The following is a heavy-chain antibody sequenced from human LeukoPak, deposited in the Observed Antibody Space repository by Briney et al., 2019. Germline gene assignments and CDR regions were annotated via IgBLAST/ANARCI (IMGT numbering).Heavy chain of an antibody. Sequence: GGSLRLSCAASGFTFSSYGMHWVRQAPGKGLEWVADIWFDGKNEHFADSVKGRFTISRDNSRDTLYLQMNSLRAEDTGVYYCAKQFVDIWGQGTLVTVSS. CDR2: IWFDGKNE. CDR3: AKQFVDI. J-gene: IGHJ5*02. V-gene: IGHV3-33*06. D-gene: IGHD5-24*01. CDR1: GFTFSSYG.